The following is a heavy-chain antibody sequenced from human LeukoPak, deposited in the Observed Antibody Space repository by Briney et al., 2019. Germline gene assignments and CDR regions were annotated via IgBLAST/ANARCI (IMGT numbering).Heavy chain of an antibody. CDR1: GGSIYSTTFY. V-gene: IGHV4-39*07. CDR3: ARAGDFWSGYRLDY. D-gene: IGHD3-3*01. CDR2: MYYGGST. Sequence: SETLSLTCTVSGGSIYSTTFYWGWIRQPPGKGLEWIGSMYYGGSTYHNPSLKSRVTISVDTSNNQFSLKLSSVTAADTAVYYCARAGDFWSGYRLDYWGQGTLVTVSS. J-gene: IGHJ4*02.